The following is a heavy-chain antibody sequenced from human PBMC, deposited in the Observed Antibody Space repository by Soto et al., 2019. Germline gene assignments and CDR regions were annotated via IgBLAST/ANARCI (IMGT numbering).Heavy chain of an antibody. CDR3: ARDRQDYESNWFDP. J-gene: IGHJ5*02. D-gene: IGHD3-16*01. Sequence: PGGSLSLSCAVSGFTFANHWMHWVRQAPGKGLEWVSRMNSDGSIIYYADSVKGRFTISRDNAKNSLFLQMNSLRAEDTAVYYCARDRQDYESNWFDPWGQGTLVTVS. CDR1: GFTFANHW. V-gene: IGHV3-74*01. CDR2: MNSDGSII.